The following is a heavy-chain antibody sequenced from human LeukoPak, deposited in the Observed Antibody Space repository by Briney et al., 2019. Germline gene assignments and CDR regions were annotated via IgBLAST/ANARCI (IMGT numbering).Heavy chain of an antibody. CDR2: IYYSGST. Sequence: PSETLSLTCTVSGGSISSSNYYWGWIRQPPGTGLEWIGSIYYSGSTYDNPSLKSRVTISVDTSKNQFSLKLSSVTAADTAVYYCARGDAAAGPGGFDPWGQGTLVTVSS. J-gene: IGHJ5*02. CDR1: GGSISSSNYY. D-gene: IGHD6-13*01. V-gene: IGHV4-39*07. CDR3: ARGDAAAGPGGFDP.